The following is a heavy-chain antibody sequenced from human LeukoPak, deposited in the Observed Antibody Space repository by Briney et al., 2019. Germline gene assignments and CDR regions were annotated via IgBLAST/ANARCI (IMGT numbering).Heavy chain of an antibody. CDR2: IYYSGST. V-gene: IGHV4-39*07. J-gene: IGHJ3*02. CDR3: ARASVGGDYDAFDI. D-gene: IGHD2-21*01. CDR1: GGSISSSSYY. Sequence: PSETLSLTCTVSGGSISSSSYYWGWIRQPPGKGLEWIGSIYYSGSTYYNPSLKSRVTISVDTSKNQFSLKLSSVTAADTAVYYCARASVGGDYDAFDIWGQGTMVTVSS.